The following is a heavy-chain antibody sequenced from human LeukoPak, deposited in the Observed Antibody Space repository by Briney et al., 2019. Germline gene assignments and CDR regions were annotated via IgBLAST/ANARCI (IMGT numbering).Heavy chain of an antibody. CDR2: ISSGSRTI. J-gene: IGHJ4*02. CDR1: GFTFSSYS. V-gene: IGHV3-48*01. D-gene: IGHD1-20*01. Sequence: PGRSLRLSCAASGFTFSSYSMNWVREAPGKGLGWISYISSGSRTIYYGDSVEGRFTVSRDNAKNPLYLQMRSLRAEGTAVYYCARESITGHRDFDYWGQGTLVTVSS. CDR3: ARESITGHRDFDY.